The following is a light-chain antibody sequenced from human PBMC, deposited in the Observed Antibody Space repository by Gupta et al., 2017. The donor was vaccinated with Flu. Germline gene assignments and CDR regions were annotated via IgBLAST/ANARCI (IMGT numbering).Light chain of an antibody. V-gene: IGLV1-40*01. J-gene: IGLJ1*01. CDR2: GNS. CDR1: SSNIGAGYD. CDR3: QSYDSSLSGFYV. Sequence: QSVLTQPPSVSGAPGQRVTISCTGSSSNIGAGYDVHGYQQLPGTAPKLLIYGNSNRPSGVPDRVSGSKSGTSASLAITGLQAEDEADYYCQSYDSSLSGFYVFGTGTKVTVL.